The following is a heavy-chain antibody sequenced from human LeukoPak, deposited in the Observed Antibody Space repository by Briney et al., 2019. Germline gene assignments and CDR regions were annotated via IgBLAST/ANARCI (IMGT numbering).Heavy chain of an antibody. Sequence: ASVKVSCKASGDTFSNYDVTWVRQAPGQGLEWMGRIIPVFDTAEYAQNFQGRVTMTTDDSSSTAYMELYSLRSEDTAVYYCALSAEKQLVYFDFWGQGTLVTVSS. V-gene: IGHV1-69*05. CDR3: ALSAEKQLVYFDF. D-gene: IGHD6-13*01. CDR2: IIPVFDTA. J-gene: IGHJ4*02. CDR1: GDTFSNYD.